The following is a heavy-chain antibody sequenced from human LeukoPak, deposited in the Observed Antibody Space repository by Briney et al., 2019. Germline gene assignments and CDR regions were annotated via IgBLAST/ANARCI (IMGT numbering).Heavy chain of an antibody. CDR1: GDSINKNY. CDR2: IYYIGST. J-gene: IGHJ4*02. V-gene: IGHV4-59*01. CDR3: ARVNTGKVTLDY. Sequence: SETLSLTCTVSGDSINKNYWSWIRQSPGKGLEWIGYIYYIGSTNYNPSLASRITISLDTSKSQFSLTLNSVTAADTAIYFCARVNTGKVTLDYWGQGILVTVSS. D-gene: IGHD1-14*01.